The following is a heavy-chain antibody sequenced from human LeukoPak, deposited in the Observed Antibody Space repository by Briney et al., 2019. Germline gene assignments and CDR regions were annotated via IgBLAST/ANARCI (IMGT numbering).Heavy chain of an antibody. D-gene: IGHD3-10*01. V-gene: IGHV4-59*08. CDR2: IYYTGTT. J-gene: IGHJ5*02. CDR1: GGSINSYY. CDR3: ARHDNSGTYPLVS. Sequence: SETLSLTCTVSGGSINSYYWSWIRQPPGKGLEWIAYIYYTGTTNYNPSLTSRVTISVDTSKNQFSLKLNSVTAADTAVYYCARHDNSGTYPLVSWGQGTLVTDSS.